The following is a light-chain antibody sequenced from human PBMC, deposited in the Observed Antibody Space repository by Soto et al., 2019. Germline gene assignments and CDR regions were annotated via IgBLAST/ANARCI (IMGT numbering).Light chain of an antibody. V-gene: IGKV3-15*01. J-gene: IGKJ5*01. CDR3: QQYWKWPIT. CDR1: QTVSSL. CDR2: RAS. Sequence: EIVMTHSPATLSVSPWEIATLSCRASQTVSSLLAWYQQKPGQAPRLLIYRASTRAAGLPDRFSGSGSGTEFTLTISSLQSEDFAAYYCQQYWKWPITFGQGTRLEIK.